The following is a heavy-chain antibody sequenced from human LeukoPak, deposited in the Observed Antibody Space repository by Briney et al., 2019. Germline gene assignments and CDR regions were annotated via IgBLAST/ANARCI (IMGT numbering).Heavy chain of an antibody. Sequence: GGSLRLSCAASGFTFSNFWMSWVRQAPGKGLEWVANINRDGSEKNYVDSVKGRFTISRDNSKNTLYLQMNSLRAEDTAVYYCARDGLLWFGESNWFDPWGQGTLVTVSS. CDR3: ARDGLLWFGESNWFDP. D-gene: IGHD3-10*01. J-gene: IGHJ5*02. V-gene: IGHV3-7*01. CDR1: GFTFSNFW. CDR2: INRDGSEK.